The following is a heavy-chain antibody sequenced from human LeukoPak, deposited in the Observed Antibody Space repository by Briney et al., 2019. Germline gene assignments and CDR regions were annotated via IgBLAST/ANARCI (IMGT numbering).Heavy chain of an antibody. CDR2: IWNDGSYK. CDR1: VFSFSDYG. V-gene: IGHV3-33*03. Sequence: PGRSLRLSCEASVFSFSDYGMHWVRQARGKGVESVALIWNDGSYKSYEDSEKARFPVTRDNPKNTLYLKMNRLSAEDTAMYYCAKPTRGSGGSFLIDCWGQGTLVTVSS. CDR3: AKPTRGSGGSFLIDC. D-gene: IGHD2-15*01. J-gene: IGHJ4*02.